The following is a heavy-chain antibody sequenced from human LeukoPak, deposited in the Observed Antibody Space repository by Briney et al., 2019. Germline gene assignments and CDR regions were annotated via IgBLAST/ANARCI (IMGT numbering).Heavy chain of an antibody. CDR3: ARVRSTAAGLEYFRH. J-gene: IGHJ1*01. D-gene: IGHD6-13*01. Sequence: SETLSLTCTVSGGSISSYYWSWVRQPPGKGLEWIESIYYSGITNYNPSLKSRVTMSVDTSKNQFSLRLTSVTAADTAIYYCARVRSTAAGLEYFRHWGQGTLVTVSS. V-gene: IGHV4-59*01. CDR2: IYYSGIT. CDR1: GGSISSYY.